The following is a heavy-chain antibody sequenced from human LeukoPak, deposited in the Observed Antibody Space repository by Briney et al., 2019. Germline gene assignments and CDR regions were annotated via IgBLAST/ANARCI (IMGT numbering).Heavy chain of an antibody. CDR3: ASEGVRYFDWLSPFDY. V-gene: IGHV1-69*02. CDR1: GGTFSSYT. CDR2: IIPILGIA. D-gene: IGHD3-9*01. Sequence: VKVSCKASGGTFSSYTISWVRQAPGQGLEWMGRIIPILGIANYAQKFQGRVTITADKSTSTAYMELSSLRSEDTAVYYCASEGVRYFDWLSPFDYWGQGTLVTVSS. J-gene: IGHJ4*02.